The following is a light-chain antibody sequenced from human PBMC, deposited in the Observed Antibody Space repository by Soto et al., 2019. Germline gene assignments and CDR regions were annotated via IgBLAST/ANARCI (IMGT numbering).Light chain of an antibody. J-gene: IGKJ4*01. CDR3: QQHADWPT. CDR1: QSVSSS. V-gene: IGKV3-11*01. CDR2: DAS. Sequence: EIVLTQSPATLSLSPGERATLSCRTSQSVSSSLAWYQHKPGQAPRLLIYDASNRATGIPARFSGSESGTDFTLTISSLEPEDFTIYYCQQHADWPTFGGGTKVQIK.